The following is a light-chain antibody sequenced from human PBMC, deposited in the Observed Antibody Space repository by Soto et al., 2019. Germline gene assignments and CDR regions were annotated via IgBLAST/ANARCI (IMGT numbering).Light chain of an antibody. CDR3: QQSYNTPFT. CDR2: DAS. J-gene: IGKJ3*01. V-gene: IGKV1-39*01. CDR1: QSINSF. Sequence: DIQMTQSPSSLSASEGDRVTITCRASQSINSFLNWYQQKSGKAPKLLIYDASTLQSGVPSRFSGSGSETEFTLTITSLQPDDLATYYCQQSYNTPFTFGPGTKVDVK.